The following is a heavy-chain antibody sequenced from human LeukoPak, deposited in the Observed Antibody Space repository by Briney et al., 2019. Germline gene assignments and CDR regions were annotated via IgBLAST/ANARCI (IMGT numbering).Heavy chain of an antibody. J-gene: IGHJ3*02. D-gene: IGHD1-26*01. CDR3: ARDQFIVGAPDAFDI. Sequence: ASVKVSCKASGGTFSSYAISWVRQAPGQGLEWMGWISAYNGNTNYAQKLQGRVTMTTDTSTSTAYMELRSLRSDDTAVYYCARDQFIVGAPDAFDIWGQGTMVTVSS. CDR2: ISAYNGNT. CDR1: GGTFSSYA. V-gene: IGHV1-18*01.